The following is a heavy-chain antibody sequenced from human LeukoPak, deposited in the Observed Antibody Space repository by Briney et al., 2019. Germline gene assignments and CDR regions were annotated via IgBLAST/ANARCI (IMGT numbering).Heavy chain of an antibody. D-gene: IGHD4-17*01. V-gene: IGHV4-34*01. CDR1: GGSFSDYY. Sequence: PSETLSLTCAVYGGSFSDYYWSWIRQPPGKGLEWIGEINHSGNTNYNPSVKSRVIISIDTSKNQLSLNLRSVTAADTAIYYCARVGTVTTVFYNWFDPWGQGTLVTVSS. J-gene: IGHJ5*02. CDR3: ARVGTVTTVFYNWFDP. CDR2: INHSGNT.